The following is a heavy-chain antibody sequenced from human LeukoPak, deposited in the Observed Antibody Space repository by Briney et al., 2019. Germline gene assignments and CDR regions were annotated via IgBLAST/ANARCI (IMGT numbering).Heavy chain of an antibody. Sequence: GGSLRLSCAASGFTFSSYAMSRVRQAPGKGLEWVSAISGSGGSTYYAGSVKGRFTISRDNSKNTLYLQMNSLRAEDTAVYYCVRGGGDYYYYGMDVWGQGTTVTVSS. J-gene: IGHJ6*02. D-gene: IGHD2-15*01. CDR2: ISGSGGST. V-gene: IGHV3-23*01. CDR3: VRGGGDYYYYGMDV. CDR1: GFTFSSYA.